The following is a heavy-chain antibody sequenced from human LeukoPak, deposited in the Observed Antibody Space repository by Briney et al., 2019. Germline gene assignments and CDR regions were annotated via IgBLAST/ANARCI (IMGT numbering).Heavy chain of an antibody. CDR3: ARDVSTMAYFDC. Sequence: PGGSLRLSCAASGFTFSSYAMHWVRQAPGKGLEWVAVISYDGSNKYYADSVKGRFTISRDNSKNTLYLQMNSLRAEDTAVYYCARDVSTMAYFDCWGQGALVTVSS. CDR2: ISYDGSNK. J-gene: IGHJ4*02. CDR1: GFTFSSYA. D-gene: IGHD3-10*01. V-gene: IGHV3-30*04.